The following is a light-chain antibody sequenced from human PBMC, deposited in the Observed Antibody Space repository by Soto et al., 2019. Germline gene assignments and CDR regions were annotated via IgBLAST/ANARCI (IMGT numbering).Light chain of an antibody. CDR3: SSYTTTRTLV. J-gene: IGLJ2*01. CDR1: SSDVGAYNY. Sequence: QSALTQPASVSGSPGQSITISCTGTSSDVGAYNYVSWYQQHPGKAPKLMIYEVSNRPSGVSNRFSGSKSGDTASLTISGLQGEDEADYYCSSYTTTRTLVFGGGTKVTVL. V-gene: IGLV2-14*01. CDR2: EVS.